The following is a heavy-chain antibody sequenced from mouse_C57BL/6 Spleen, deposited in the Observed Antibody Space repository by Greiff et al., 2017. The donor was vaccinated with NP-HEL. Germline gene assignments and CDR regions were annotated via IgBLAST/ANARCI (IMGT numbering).Heavy chain of an antibody. CDR1: GFTFSDYG. D-gene: IGHD1-1*01. J-gene: IGHJ3*01. V-gene: IGHV5-17*01. Sequence: EVKVEESGGGLVKPGGSLKLSCAASGFTFSDYGMHWVRQAPEKGLEWVAYISSGSSTIYYADTVKGRFTISRDNAKNTLFLQMTSLRSEDTAMYYCARDYGSSPFAYWGQGTLVTVSA. CDR2: ISSGSSTI. CDR3: ARDYGSSPFAY.